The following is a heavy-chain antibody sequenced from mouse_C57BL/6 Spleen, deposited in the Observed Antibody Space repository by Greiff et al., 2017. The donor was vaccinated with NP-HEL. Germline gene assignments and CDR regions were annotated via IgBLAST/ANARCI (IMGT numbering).Heavy chain of an antibody. CDR2: IRLKSDNYAT. Sequence: EVKVEESGGGLVQPGGSMKLSCVASGFTFSNYWMNWVRQSPEKGLEWVAQIRLKSDNYATHYAESVKGRFTISRDDSKSSVYLQMNNLRAEDTGIYYCAPAYYGSSRRGAMDYWGQGTSVTVSS. J-gene: IGHJ4*01. V-gene: IGHV6-3*01. CDR1: GFTFSNYW. CDR3: APAYYGSSRRGAMDY. D-gene: IGHD1-1*01.